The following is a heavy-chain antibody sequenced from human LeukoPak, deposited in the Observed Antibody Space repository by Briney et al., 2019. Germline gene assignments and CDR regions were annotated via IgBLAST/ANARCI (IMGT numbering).Heavy chain of an antibody. Sequence: PSETLSLTCTVSGGSISSGSSYWSWIRQPAGKGLGWIGRIYTSGSTNYNPSLKSRVTISVDTSKTQFSLKLSSVPAADTAVYYCAGGETHSSGSYWEIWFDPWGQGTLVTVSS. V-gene: IGHV4-61*02. CDR1: GGSISSGSSY. J-gene: IGHJ5*02. D-gene: IGHD1-26*01. CDR2: IYTSGST. CDR3: AGGETHSSGSYWEIWFDP.